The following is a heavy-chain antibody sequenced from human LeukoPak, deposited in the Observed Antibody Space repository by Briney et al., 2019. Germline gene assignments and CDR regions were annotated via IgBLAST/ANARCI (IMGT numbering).Heavy chain of an antibody. V-gene: IGHV3-21*01. J-gene: IGHJ4*02. D-gene: IGHD3-16*01. Sequence: GGSLRLSCAASGFTFSSYSMNWVRQAPGKGLEWASSISSSSSYIYYADSVKGRFTISRDNAKNSLFLQMSGLRVEDTAVYYCARGDAFSGDHWGQGTLVTVSS. CDR1: GFTFSSYS. CDR2: ISSSSSYI. CDR3: ARGDAFSGDH.